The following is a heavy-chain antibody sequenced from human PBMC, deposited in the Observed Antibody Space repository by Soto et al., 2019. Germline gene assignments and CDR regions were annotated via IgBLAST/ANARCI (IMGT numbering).Heavy chain of an antibody. V-gene: IGHV5-10-1*01. CDR3: ALWFGELFPYYYGMDV. Sequence: LGESLKISCKGSGYSFTSYWISWVRQMPGKGLEWMGRIDPSDSYTNYSPSFQGHVTISADKSISTAYLQWSSLKASDTAMYYCALWFGELFPYYYGMDVWGQGTTVTVSS. CDR1: GYSFTSYW. J-gene: IGHJ6*02. D-gene: IGHD3-10*01. CDR2: IDPSDSYT.